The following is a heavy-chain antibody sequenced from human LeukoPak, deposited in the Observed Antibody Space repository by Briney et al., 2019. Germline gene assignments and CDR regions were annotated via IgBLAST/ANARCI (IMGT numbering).Heavy chain of an antibody. J-gene: IGHJ4*02. CDR3: ARRRLGILDY. Sequence: KPSETLSLTCTVSGGSISSYYWSWIRQPPGKGLEWIGSIYYSGSTYYNPSLKSRVTISVDTSKNQFSLKLSSVTAADTAVYYCARRRLGILDYWGQGTLVTVSS. CDR1: GGSISSYY. V-gene: IGHV4-59*12. D-gene: IGHD7-27*01. CDR2: IYYSGST.